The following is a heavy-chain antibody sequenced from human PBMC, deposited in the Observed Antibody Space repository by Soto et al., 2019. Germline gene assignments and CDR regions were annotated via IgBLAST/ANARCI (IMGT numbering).Heavy chain of an antibody. D-gene: IGHD6-6*01. CDR2: IDPSDSYT. Sequence: PGESLKISCKGSGYSFTSYWISWVRQMPGKGLEWMGRIDPSDSYTNSSPSFQGHVTISADKSISTAYLQWSSLKASDTAMYYCARHGAGFSSSHYYYYGMDVWGQGTTVTVSS. CDR3: ARHGAGFSSSHYYYYGMDV. J-gene: IGHJ6*02. CDR1: GYSFTSYW. V-gene: IGHV5-10-1*01.